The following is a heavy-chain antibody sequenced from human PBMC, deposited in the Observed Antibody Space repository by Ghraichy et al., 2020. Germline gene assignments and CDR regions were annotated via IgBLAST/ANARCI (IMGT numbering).Heavy chain of an antibody. J-gene: IGHJ4*02. Sequence: GGSLRLSCADSGFTLSRQRMNWVRQAAGKGLEGVSHINSSGRTTYYADSVRGRFTISRDNAKKPLYLQMSSLRAEDTAVYYCARRAGSLDSWGQGPLVTVSS. CDR2: INSSGRTT. V-gene: IGHV3-48*04. CDR3: ARRAGSLDS. CDR1: GFTLSRQR. D-gene: IGHD6-13*01.